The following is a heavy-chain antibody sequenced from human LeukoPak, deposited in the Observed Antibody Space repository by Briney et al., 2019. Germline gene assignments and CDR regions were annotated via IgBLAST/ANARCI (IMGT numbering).Heavy chain of an antibody. CDR1: GYNFTDYY. CDR2: INPKSGGT. CDR3: AREGHRSSSLLGAFDI. V-gene: IGHV1-2*02. D-gene: IGHD6-13*01. J-gene: IGHJ3*02. Sequence: ASVKVSCKASGYNFTDYYIHWVRQAPGQGLEWMGWINPKSGGTNYAQKFRGRVTMTRDTSTSTVYMELSSLRSEDTAVYHCAREGHRSSSLLGAFDIWGQGTVVTVSS.